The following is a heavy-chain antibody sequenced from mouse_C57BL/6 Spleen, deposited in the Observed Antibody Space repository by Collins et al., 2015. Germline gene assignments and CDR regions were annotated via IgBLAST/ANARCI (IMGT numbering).Heavy chain of an antibody. CDR1: GYAFSSSW. J-gene: IGHJ2*01. CDR2: IYPGDGDT. D-gene: IGHD1-1*01. V-gene: IGHV1-82*01. CDR3: ARGDYYGSSLDY. Sequence: QVQLQQSGAEVVKPGASVKIPCKASGYAFSSSWMNWVKQRPGKGLEWIGRIYPGDGDTKYNGKFKGKATLTADKSSSTAYMQLSSLTSEDSAVYFCARGDYYGSSLDYWGQGTTLTVSS.